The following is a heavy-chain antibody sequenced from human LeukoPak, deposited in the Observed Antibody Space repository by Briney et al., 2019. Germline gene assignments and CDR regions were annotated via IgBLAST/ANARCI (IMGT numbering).Heavy chain of an antibody. V-gene: IGHV4-34*01. CDR2: INHSGST. CDR3: ARHSFIAVAAPLDY. D-gene: IGHD6-19*01. J-gene: IGHJ4*02. Sequence: SETLSLTCAVYGGSFSGYYWSWIRQPPGKGLEWIGEINHSGSTNYNPSLKSRVTISVDTSKNQFSLKLSSVTAADTAVYYCARHSFIAVAAPLDYWGQGTLVTVSS. CDR1: GGSFSGYY.